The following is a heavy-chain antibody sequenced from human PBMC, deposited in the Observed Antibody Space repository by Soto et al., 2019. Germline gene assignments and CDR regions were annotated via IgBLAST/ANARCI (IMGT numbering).Heavy chain of an antibody. V-gene: IGHV3-13*01. CDR2: IGTAGDT. CDR1: GFTFSSYD. CDR3: ARDREGLSGGFDY. J-gene: IGHJ4*02. Sequence: PGGSLRLSCAASGFTFSSYDMHWVRQATGKGLEWVSAIGTAGDTYYPGSVKGRFTISRENAKNSLYLQMNSLRAEDTAVYYCARDREGLSGGFDYWGQGTLVTVSS. D-gene: IGHD3-10*01.